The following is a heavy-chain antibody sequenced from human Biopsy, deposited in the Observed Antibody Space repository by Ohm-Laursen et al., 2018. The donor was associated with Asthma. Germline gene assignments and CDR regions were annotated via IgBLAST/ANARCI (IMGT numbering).Heavy chain of an antibody. J-gene: IGHJ4*02. CDR1: GFTFGDYW. V-gene: IGHV3-7*03. CDR3: AREGVNYYDSSGYLEY. D-gene: IGHD3-22*01. Sequence: SLRLSCAASGFTFGDYWMSWVRQVPGKGLEWVANIKHDGTEKNHVDSLKGRFTISRDNAKNSLYLQMNSLRAEGTAVYYCAREGVNYYDSSGYLEYWGQGTLVTVSS. CDR2: IKHDGTEK.